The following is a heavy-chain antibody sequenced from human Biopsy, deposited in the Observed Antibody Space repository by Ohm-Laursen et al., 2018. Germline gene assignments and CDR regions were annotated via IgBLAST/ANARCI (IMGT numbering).Heavy chain of an antibody. CDR2: INTYSGNT. CDR1: GYTFTTYG. J-gene: IGHJ4*02. CDR3: ARDYYPYVDYLKDVPLCDS. V-gene: IGHV1-18*01. D-gene: IGHD4-17*01. Sequence: SVKVSCKASGYTFTTYGISWVRQAPGQGLEWMEWINTYSGNTNYGKKFHDRVIMTSDTSTSTAYLEHRSLRSDDTAVYYCARDYYPYVDYLKDVPLCDSWGQGTLVTVSS.